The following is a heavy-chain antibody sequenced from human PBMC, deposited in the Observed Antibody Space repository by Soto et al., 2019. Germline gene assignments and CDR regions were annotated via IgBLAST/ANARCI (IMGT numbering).Heavy chain of an antibody. J-gene: IGHJ4*02. CDR2: IIPMFGTP. CDR1: GDAFSNYI. D-gene: IGHD1-26*01. Sequence: QVQLVQSGAEVKKPGSSVKVSCKASGDAFSNYIFDWVRQAPGQGLEWMGGIIPMFGTPKYAETFQDRVTISADVCTATAYMALTSLRFDDTAVYYCATGRDQPPVGLSFASWAEGPRVTVSS. V-gene: IGHV1-69*01. CDR3: ATGRDQPPVGLSFAS.